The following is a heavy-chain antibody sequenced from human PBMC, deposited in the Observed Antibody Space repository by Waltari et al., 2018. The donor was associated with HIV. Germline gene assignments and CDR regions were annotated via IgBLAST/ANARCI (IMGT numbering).Heavy chain of an antibody. V-gene: IGHV3-20*04. CDR2: IDGSGDTT. J-gene: IGHJ5*02. CDR1: GFIFDDYG. Sequence: EVQLVESGGRVVRPGGSLRLSCAASGFIFDDYGLIWVRQAPGKGVEWISCIDGSGDTTRYGDSVKGRFTISRDNAKSSLYLQMNSLRVEDTALYYCARDGNVLSGGYNWFDPWGQETLVIVSS. CDR3: ARDGNVLSGGYNWFDP. D-gene: IGHD1-1*01.